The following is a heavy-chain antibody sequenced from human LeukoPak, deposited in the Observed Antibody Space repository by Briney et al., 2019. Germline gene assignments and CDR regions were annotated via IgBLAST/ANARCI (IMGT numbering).Heavy chain of an antibody. CDR3: AKGDYYDSSGYYYGVHAFDI. V-gene: IGHV1-24*01. J-gene: IGHJ3*02. CDR2: FDPEDGET. D-gene: IGHD3-22*01. CDR1: GYTLTELS. Sequence: ASVKVSCKVSGYTLTELSMHWVRQAPRKGLEWMGGFDPEDGETIYAQKFQGRVTMTEDTSTDTAYMELSSLRSEDTAVYYCAKGDYYDSSGYYYGVHAFDIWGRGTMVTVSP.